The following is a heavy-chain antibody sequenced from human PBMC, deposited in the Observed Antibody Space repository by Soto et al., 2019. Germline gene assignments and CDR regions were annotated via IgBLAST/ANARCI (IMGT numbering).Heavy chain of an antibody. Sequence: QVQLQESGPGLVKPSATLSLTCAVSSGSISSSNWWSGVRQPPGKGLKWIGEVYHSGSTTYNASLKSRVTISVDKSKNQFSLKLSSVTAADTAVYYCARVVAAMWNPHTLAPWGQGTLVTVSS. CDR3: ARVVAAMWNPHTLAP. J-gene: IGHJ5*02. CDR1: SGSISSSNW. CDR2: VYHSGST. V-gene: IGHV4-4*02. D-gene: IGHD2-15*01.